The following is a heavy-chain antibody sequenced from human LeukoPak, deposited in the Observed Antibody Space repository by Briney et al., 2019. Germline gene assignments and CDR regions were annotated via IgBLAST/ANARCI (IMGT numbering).Heavy chain of an antibody. CDR1: GGSISSSSYY. J-gene: IGHJ4*02. CDR2: INHSGTT. CDR3: ARGLYGDSIY. Sequence: SETLSLTCTVSGGSISSSSYYWSWIRQPPGKGLEWIGEINHSGTTNYNPSLKSRVTISVDTSKNQFSLKLSSVTAADTAVYYCARGLYGDSIYWGQGTLVTVSS. V-gene: IGHV4-39*07. D-gene: IGHD4-17*01.